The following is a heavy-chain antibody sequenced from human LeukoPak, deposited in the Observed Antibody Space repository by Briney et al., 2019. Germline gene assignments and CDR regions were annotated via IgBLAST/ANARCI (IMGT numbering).Heavy chain of an antibody. CDR1: GYTFTSYG. CDR2: VSAYNGNT. Sequence: ASVKVSRKASGYTFTSYGISWVRQAPRQGLEWMGWVSAYNGNTNYAQKLQGRVTMTTDTSTSTAYMELRSLRSDDTAVYYCAKILYGGRYNWFDPWGQGTLVTVSS. CDR3: AKILYGGRYNWFDP. V-gene: IGHV1-18*01. D-gene: IGHD2-8*01. J-gene: IGHJ5*02.